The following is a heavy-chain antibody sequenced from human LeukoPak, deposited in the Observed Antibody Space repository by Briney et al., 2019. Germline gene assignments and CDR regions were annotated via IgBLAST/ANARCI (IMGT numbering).Heavy chain of an antibody. D-gene: IGHD2-2*01. J-gene: IGHJ4*02. V-gene: IGHV3-30-3*01. Sequence: GGSLRLSCAASGFTFSSYAMHWVRQAPGKGLEWVAVISYDGSNKYYADSVKGRFTISRDNSKNTLYLQMNSLRAEDTAVYYCARDPGTSLDYWGQGTLVTVSS. CDR2: ISYDGSNK. CDR1: GFTFSSYA. CDR3: ARDPGTSLDY.